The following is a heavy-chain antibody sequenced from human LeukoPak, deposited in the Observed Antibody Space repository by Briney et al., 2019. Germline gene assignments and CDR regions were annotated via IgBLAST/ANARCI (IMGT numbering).Heavy chain of an antibody. CDR3: AREPGFDSSGYLNWFDP. CDR2: ISYSGST. J-gene: IGHJ5*02. Sequence: PSETLSLTCTVSGGSISSYSWGWFRKPPGKGLEWFACISYSGSTKYNPSLKSRVTISVDTSKNQLSLKLSSVTAADTAVYYCAREPGFDSSGYLNWFDPWGQGTLVTVSS. D-gene: IGHD3-22*01. V-gene: IGHV4-59*01. CDR1: GGSISSYS.